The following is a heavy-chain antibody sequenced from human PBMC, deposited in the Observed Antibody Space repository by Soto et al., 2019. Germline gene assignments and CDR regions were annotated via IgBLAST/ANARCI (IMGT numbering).Heavy chain of an antibody. CDR3: ARDWAYYYGSGSYYNGRAFDI. CDR1: RYTFTSYG. V-gene: IGHV1-18*01. J-gene: IGHJ3*02. CDR2: ISAYNGNT. Sequence: ASAQVSYKASRYTFTSYGISRVRQAPAQGLEWIGWISAYNGNTNYAQKLQGRVTMNTDTSTSTAYMELRSLRSDDTAVYYCARDWAYYYGSGSYYNGRAFDIWGQGTMVTVSS. D-gene: IGHD3-10*01.